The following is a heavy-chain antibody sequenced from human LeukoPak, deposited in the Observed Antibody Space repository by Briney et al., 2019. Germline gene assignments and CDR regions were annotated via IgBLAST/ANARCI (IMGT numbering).Heavy chain of an antibody. Sequence: ASVKVSCKASGYTFTRYYMHWVRQAPGQGLEWMGIINPSGGSTSYAQKFQGRVTMTRDTSTSTVYMELSSLRSEDTPVYYCARGEGDYGCRNWGQGTLVTVSS. J-gene: IGHJ4*02. CDR1: GYTFTRYY. CDR3: ARGEGDYGCRN. D-gene: IGHD4-17*01. CDR2: INPSGGST. V-gene: IGHV1-46*01.